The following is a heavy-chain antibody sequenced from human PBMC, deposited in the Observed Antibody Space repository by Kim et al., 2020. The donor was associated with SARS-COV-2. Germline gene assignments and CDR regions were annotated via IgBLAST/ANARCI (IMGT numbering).Heavy chain of an antibody. V-gene: IGHV3-11*01. Sequence: GGSLRLSCAASSFTFSDYYMTWIRQAPGKGLEWVSYISSSGSYVNYADSVKGRFTISRDNAKNSLYLQMSSLRAEDTALYYCARVPFGDLSAYYFDLWGQGTVVAVSA. D-gene: IGHD3-10*01. CDR3: ARVPFGDLSAYYFDL. CDR2: ISSSGSYV. J-gene: IGHJ4*02. CDR1: SFTFSDYY.